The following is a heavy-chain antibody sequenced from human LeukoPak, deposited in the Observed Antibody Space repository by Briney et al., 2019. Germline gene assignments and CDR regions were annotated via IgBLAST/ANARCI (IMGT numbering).Heavy chain of an antibody. V-gene: IGHV5-51*01. Sequence: GDSLKISSKGSVYSFTSYWICCLRQMPGKRLELIGIIYPGNSDTRYSPSFQGQVTISADKSISTAYLQWSSLKASDTAMYYCARLPWYYGSGSYGPFDYWGQGTLVTVSS. CDR3: ARLPWYYGSGSYGPFDY. CDR1: VYSFTSYW. D-gene: IGHD3-10*01. CDR2: IYPGNSDT. J-gene: IGHJ4*02.